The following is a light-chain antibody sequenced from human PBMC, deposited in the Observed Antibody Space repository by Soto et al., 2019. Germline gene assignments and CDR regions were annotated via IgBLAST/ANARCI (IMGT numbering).Light chain of an antibody. J-gene: IGLJ1*01. V-gene: IGLV2-8*01. CDR3: SSFAVSNSFV. CDR1: SSDVGGYNY. Sequence: QPVRTQPASVPGSPVQSITITCTGTSSDVGGYNYVSWYQQHPGKAPKLMIYEVNKRPSGVPDRFSGSKSGNTASLTVSGLQAEDEADYYCSSFAVSNSFVFGTGTKVTVL. CDR2: EVN.